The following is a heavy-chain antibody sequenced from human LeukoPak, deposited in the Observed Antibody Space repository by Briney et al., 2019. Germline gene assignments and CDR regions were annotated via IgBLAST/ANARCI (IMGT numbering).Heavy chain of an antibody. V-gene: IGHV3-21*01. CDR2: ISIIRSDI. D-gene: IGHD3-3*01. CDR1: GVTSRRYS. CDR3: ARGSRLGVVERAAFAI. Sequence: GGSLRLSCAPSGVTSRRYSMNWVRHAPGKGREWGSSISIIRSDIYYADSVKGRFTMSRDHAKNSLYLQVNSLRAADTAVYYCARGSRLGVVERAAFAIWGPGTMVTVSS. J-gene: IGHJ3*02.